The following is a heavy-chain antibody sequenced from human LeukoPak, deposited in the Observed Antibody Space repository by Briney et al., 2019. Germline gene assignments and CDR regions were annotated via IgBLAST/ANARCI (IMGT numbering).Heavy chain of an antibody. D-gene: IGHD6-13*01. J-gene: IGHJ4*02. V-gene: IGHV3-21*01. CDR3: ASASEAGTGYFDY. CDR1: GFTFSSYT. CDR2: ISSSSSYI. Sequence: PGGSLRLSCVASGFTFSSYTMNWVRQAPGKGLEWVSSISSSSSYIYYADSVKGRFTISRDNAKKSLYLKMNSLRAEDTAVYYCASASEAGTGYFDYWGQGTLVTVSS.